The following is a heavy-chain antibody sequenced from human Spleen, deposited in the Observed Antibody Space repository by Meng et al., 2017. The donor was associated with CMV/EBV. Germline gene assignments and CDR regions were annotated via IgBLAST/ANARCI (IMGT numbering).Heavy chain of an antibody. Sequence: SETLSLTCTVSGGSISSNSYYWGWIRQSPGKGLEWIGSMYYSGSTQYNPSLTSRVTISVDTSKNHFSLKLSSVTAAETAVYDCARGEVGYCSTTSCFPYLDHGGQGTLVTVSS. CDR2: MYYSGST. CDR3: ARGEVGYCSTTSCFPYLDH. J-gene: IGHJ4*02. V-gene: IGHV4-39*07. CDR1: GGSISSNSYY. D-gene: IGHD2-2*01.